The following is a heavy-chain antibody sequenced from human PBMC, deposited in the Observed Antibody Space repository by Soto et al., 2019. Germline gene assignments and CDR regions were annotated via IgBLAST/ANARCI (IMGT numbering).Heavy chain of an antibody. Sequence: QVQLVQSGAEVKKPGASVKVSCKASGYTFTSYAMHWVRQAPGQRLEWMGWINAGNGNTKYSQKFQGRVTITRDTSASTAYMELSSLRSEDTAVYYCARGVVPAAMLADYWGQGTLVTVSS. D-gene: IGHD2-2*01. J-gene: IGHJ4*02. V-gene: IGHV1-3*01. CDR2: INAGNGNT. CDR1: GYTFTSYA. CDR3: ARGVVPAAMLADY.